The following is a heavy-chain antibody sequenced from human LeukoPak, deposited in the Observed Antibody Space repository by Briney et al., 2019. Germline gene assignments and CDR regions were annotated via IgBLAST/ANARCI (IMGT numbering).Heavy chain of an antibody. Sequence: GASVKVSCKGSGYNFDRYGVNWVRQAPGQGLEWVGWISTYNGNTFYAQKFEGRVSMTTDTSPNTVYMDLRSLRSDDTAVYYCARDLEHCRNIICSNSAYWGQGTLVTVSS. CDR1: GYNFDRYG. D-gene: IGHD2-2*01. CDR2: ISTYNGNT. J-gene: IGHJ4*02. CDR3: ARDLEHCRNIICSNSAY. V-gene: IGHV1-18*04.